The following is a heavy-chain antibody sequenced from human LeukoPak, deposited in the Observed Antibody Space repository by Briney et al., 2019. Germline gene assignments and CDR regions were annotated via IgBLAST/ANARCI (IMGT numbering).Heavy chain of an antibody. CDR3: AKGTSSSSLDY. J-gene: IGHJ4*02. CDR1: GFIFSSYA. V-gene: IGHV3-23*01. Sequence: GGSLSLSCAASGFIFSSYAMSWVRQAPGKGLEWVSAISGSGGSTYYADSVKGQFTISRDNSKNTLYLQMNSLRAEDTAVYYCAKGTSSSSLDYWGQGTLVTVSS. D-gene: IGHD6-6*01. CDR2: ISGSGGST.